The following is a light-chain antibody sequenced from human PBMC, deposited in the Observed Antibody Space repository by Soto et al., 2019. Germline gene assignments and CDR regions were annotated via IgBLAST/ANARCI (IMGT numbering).Light chain of an antibody. CDR2: FGS. V-gene: IGKV2-28*01. CDR3: MQALQSLT. J-gene: IGKJ5*01. Sequence: DIVMTHAPLTLPVTHVDPTYISFISSQILLYNNTYNYLDWYVQKPGQSPQLLIYFGSNRAPGVPDRFSGSGSGTDFTLKINRVEAEDVGTYYCMQALQSLTFGHGPRRELK. CDR1: QILLYNNTYNY.